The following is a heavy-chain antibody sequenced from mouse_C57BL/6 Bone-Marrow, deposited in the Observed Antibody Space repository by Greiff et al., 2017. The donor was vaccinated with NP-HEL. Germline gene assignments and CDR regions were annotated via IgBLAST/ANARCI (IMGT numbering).Heavy chain of an antibody. Sequence: VQLQQSGPELVKPGASVKISCKASGYTFTDYYMNWVKQSHGKSLEWIGDINPNNGGTSYNQKFKGKATLTVDKSSSTAYMELRSLTSEDSAVYYCARFYDGYYIDYWGQGTTLTVSS. CDR1: GYTFTDYY. V-gene: IGHV1-26*01. CDR3: ARFYDGYYIDY. CDR2: INPNNGGT. J-gene: IGHJ2*01. D-gene: IGHD2-3*01.